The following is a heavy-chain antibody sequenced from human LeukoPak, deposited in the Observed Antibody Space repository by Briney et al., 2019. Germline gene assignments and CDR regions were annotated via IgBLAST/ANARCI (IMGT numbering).Heavy chain of an antibody. D-gene: IGHD3-22*01. Sequence: SETLPLTCTVSGGSISSSYWSWIRQPPGKGLEWIGYIYYSGSTNYNPSLKSRVTISVDTSKNQFSLKLSSVTAADTAVYYCAREVGYYDSSGYVDYWGQGTLVTVSS. CDR3: AREVGYYDSSGYVDY. CDR1: GGSISSSY. CDR2: IYYSGST. J-gene: IGHJ4*02. V-gene: IGHV4-59*12.